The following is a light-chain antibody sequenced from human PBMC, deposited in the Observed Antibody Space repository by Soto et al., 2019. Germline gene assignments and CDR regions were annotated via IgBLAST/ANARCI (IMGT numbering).Light chain of an antibody. V-gene: IGKV1-5*03. Sequence: DIQMTQSPSTLSASVGDRVTITCRASQSISSWLAWYQQKPGKAPKLLIYKASSLESGVPSRFSGSGSGTEFTLTISSLQPDDFATYYCQQYNSYSRVIFGQGTRLEIK. CDR3: QQYNSYSRVI. J-gene: IGKJ5*01. CDR1: QSISSW. CDR2: KAS.